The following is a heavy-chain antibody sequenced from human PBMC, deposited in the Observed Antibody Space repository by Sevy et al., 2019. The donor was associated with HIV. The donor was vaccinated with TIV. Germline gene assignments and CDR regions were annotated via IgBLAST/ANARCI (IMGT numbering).Heavy chain of an antibody. V-gene: IGHV3-7*01. CDR1: GFTFSRYW. J-gene: IGHJ4*01. D-gene: IGHD2-15*01. CDR2: IKEDGSEK. Sequence: GGSLRLSCAASGFTFSRYWMSWVRQAPGKGLEWVANIKEDGSEKKYVDSVKGRFTISRDNVQKSLYLQMNRLRVEDTAVYYCARVEQEAGVVVGAKEFEHWGQGIVVTVSS. CDR3: ARVEQEAGVVVGAKEFEH.